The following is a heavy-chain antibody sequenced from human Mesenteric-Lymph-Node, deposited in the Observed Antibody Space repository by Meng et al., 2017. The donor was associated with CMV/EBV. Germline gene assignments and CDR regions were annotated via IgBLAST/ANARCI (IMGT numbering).Heavy chain of an antibody. D-gene: IGHD2-21*02. CDR1: SISTGGYY. J-gene: IGHJ5*02. V-gene: IGHV4-31*02. CDR2: IYYSGRT. CDR3: ARDKYLASMGVTWLDP. Sequence: SISTGGYYWHWIRQHPEKGLEWIGYIYYSGRTYYNPSLKSRVTISVDTSKNQFSLKLSSVTAADTAVYYCARDKYLASMGVTWLDPWGQGTLVTVSS.